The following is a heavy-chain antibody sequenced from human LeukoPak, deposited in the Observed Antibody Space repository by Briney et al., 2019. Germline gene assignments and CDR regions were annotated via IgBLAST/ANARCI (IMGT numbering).Heavy chain of an antibody. D-gene: IGHD3-10*01. Sequence: ASVKVSCKASGYTFTNYGINWVRQATGQGLEWMGWSITYNGHTNYAQKFQGRVTMTTDTSTTTAYMELRSLRSDDTAVYYCARAGFGDPLDYWGQGTLVTVSS. CDR3: ARAGFGDPLDY. CDR2: SITYNGHT. V-gene: IGHV1-18*01. CDR1: GYTFTNYG. J-gene: IGHJ4*02.